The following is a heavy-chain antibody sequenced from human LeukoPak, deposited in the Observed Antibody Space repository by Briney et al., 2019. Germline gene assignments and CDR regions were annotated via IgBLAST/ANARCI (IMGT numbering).Heavy chain of an antibody. CDR3: ARDKIVGATFFDY. CDR2: ISRNSGYI. D-gene: IGHD1-26*01. CDR1: GFTFSSYS. Sequence: GGSLRLSCAASGFTFSSYSMTWVRQSPGKGLEWVSSISRNSGYIYYTDSMKGRLTISRDNAKNSLYLQMNSLRAEDTAVYYCARDKIVGATFFDYWGQGTLVTVSS. J-gene: IGHJ4*02. V-gene: IGHV3-21*01.